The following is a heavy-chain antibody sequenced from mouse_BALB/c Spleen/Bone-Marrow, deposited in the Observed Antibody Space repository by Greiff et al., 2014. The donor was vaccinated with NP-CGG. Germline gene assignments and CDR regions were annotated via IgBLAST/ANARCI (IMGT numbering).Heavy chain of an antibody. J-gene: IGHJ3*01. V-gene: IGHV1-18*01. Sequence: EVQLQQSGPELVKPGASVRIPCKASGYTFTDYHMDWVKLSHGKSLAWIGDIDPNNGTTIYNRNFKGKATLTVDKSSSTAYMELRSLTSEDTAVYYCARPNTTPFDYRGQGTLVTVSS. CDR2: IDPNNGTT. CDR1: GYTFTDYH. D-gene: IGHD2-12*01. CDR3: ARPNTTPFDY.